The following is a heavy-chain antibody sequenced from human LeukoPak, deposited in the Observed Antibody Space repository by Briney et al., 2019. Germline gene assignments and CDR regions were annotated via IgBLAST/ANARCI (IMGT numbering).Heavy chain of an antibody. CDR1: GDTVSSNSAA. Sequence: SQTLSLTCAISGDTVSSNSAAWNWIRQAPSRVLEWQGRTYYRSKWYNDYAVSVKSRITINPDTSKNQFSLQLNSVTPEDTAVYYCAREMEVGTRFYAFDIWGQGTMVTVSS. CDR2: TYYRSKWYN. CDR3: AREMEVGTRFYAFDI. J-gene: IGHJ3*02. D-gene: IGHD1-26*01. V-gene: IGHV6-1*01.